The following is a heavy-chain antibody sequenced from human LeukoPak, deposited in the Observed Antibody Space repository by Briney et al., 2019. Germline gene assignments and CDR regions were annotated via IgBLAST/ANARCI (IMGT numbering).Heavy chain of an antibody. CDR1: GYTFTSYG. D-gene: IGHD5-18*01. Sequence: ASVKVSCKASGYTFTSYGISWVRQAPGQGLEWMGWISAYNGNTNYAQKLQGRVTMTTDTSTSTAYMELRSLRSDDTAVYYCARERKAMGGNWFDPWAREPWSPSPQ. CDR3: ARERKAMGGNWFDP. V-gene: IGHV1-18*01. CDR2: ISAYNGNT. J-gene: IGHJ5*02.